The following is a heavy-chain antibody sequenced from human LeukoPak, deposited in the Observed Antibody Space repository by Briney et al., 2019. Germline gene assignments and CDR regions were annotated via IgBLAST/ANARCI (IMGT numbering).Heavy chain of an antibody. Sequence: SETLSLTCTVSGGSIRSHSWSWIRQSPGKGLECIGYVYYSGSTNYNPSLKSRVTMSLDTSQNEISLKLSSVTAADTAVYYCARGCSDGICYTNAFDFWGQGTLVIVSS. J-gene: IGHJ3*01. CDR1: GGSIRSHS. V-gene: IGHV4-59*11. D-gene: IGHD2-8*01. CDR3: ARGCSDGICYTNAFDF. CDR2: VYYSGST.